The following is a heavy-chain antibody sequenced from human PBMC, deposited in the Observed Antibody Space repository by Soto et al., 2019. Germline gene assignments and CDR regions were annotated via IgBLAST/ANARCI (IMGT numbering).Heavy chain of an antibody. J-gene: IGHJ4*02. CDR3: ARSVYGDYVFTVDY. CDR1: GGSFSGYY. D-gene: IGHD4-17*01. V-gene: IGHV4-34*01. CDR2: INHSGCT. Sequence: QVQLQQWGAGLLKPSETLSLTCAVYGGSFSGYYWSWIRQPPGKGLEWIGEINHSGCTNYNPYTKTRVTISVDTSKNQFSLKLSSVTAADTAVYYCARSVYGDYVFTVDYWGQGTLVTVSS.